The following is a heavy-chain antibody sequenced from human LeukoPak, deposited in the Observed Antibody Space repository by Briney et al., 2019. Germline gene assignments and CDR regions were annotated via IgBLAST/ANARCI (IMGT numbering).Heavy chain of an antibody. V-gene: IGHV4-39*07. CDR1: GGSISSSSYY. CDR2: IYYSGST. Sequence: PSETLSLTCTVSGGSISSSSYYWGWIRQPPGKGLEWIGSIYYSGSTYYNPSLKSRVTISVDTSKNQFSLKLSSVTAADTAVYFCARDSHAYFDAFDIWGQGTMVTVPS. CDR3: ARDSHAYFDAFDI. J-gene: IGHJ3*02. D-gene: IGHD2/OR15-2a*01.